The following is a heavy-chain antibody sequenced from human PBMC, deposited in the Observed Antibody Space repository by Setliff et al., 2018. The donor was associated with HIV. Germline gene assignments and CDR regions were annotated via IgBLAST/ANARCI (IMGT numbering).Heavy chain of an antibody. CDR3: ARYGPASVIWFGYLDY. CDR1: GDSISGNYY. V-gene: IGHV4-39*01. Sequence: PSETLSLTCTVSGDSISGNYYWAWIRQPPGKGLEWIATVFSGGSSKYNPSLWSRVTISVDTSKNQFYLKMDSVTAADTAFYYCARYGPASVIWFGYLDYWGPGMSVTVS. J-gene: IGHJ4*02. D-gene: IGHD3-10*01. CDR2: VFSGGSS.